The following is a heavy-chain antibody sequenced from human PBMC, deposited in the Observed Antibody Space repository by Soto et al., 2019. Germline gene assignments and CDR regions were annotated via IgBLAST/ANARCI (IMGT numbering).Heavy chain of an antibody. CDR1: GGSFSGYY. Sequence: SETLSLTCAVYGGSFSGYYWSWIRQPPGKGLEWIGEINHSGSTNYNPSLKSRVTISVDTSKNQFSLKLSSVTAADTAVYYCARAKVGATSCFDYWGQGTLVTVSS. CDR2: INHSGST. J-gene: IGHJ4*02. V-gene: IGHV4-34*01. CDR3: ARAKVGATSCFDY. D-gene: IGHD1-26*01.